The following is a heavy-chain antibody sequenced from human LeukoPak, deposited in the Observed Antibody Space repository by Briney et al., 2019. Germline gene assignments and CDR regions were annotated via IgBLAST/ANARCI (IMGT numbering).Heavy chain of an antibody. CDR3: ARDSYGSGSYNY. V-gene: IGHV4-59*12. CDR2: IYYSGST. CDR1: GGSISNYY. D-gene: IGHD3-10*01. Sequence: SETLSLTCTVSGGSISNYYWSWIRQPPGKGLEWIGNIYYSGSTYYNPSLKSRVTISLATSKNQFSLKLSSVTAADTAVYYCARDSYGSGSYNYWGQGTLVTVSS. J-gene: IGHJ4*02.